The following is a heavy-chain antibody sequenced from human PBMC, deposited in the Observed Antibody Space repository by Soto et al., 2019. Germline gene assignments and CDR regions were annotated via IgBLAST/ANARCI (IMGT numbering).Heavy chain of an antibody. V-gene: IGHV1-46*01. CDR1: GYTFTSYY. CDR3: ASGAIEWLAPLTY. CDR2: INPSGGST. Sequence: QVQLVQSGAEVQKPGASVKVSCKSSGYTFTSYYMHWVRQAPGQGLEWMGIINPSGGSTSYAQKFQGRVTVARDTSRSTVYRELSSLGSEDTAVYYCASGAIEWLAPLTYWGQGTLVTVSS. D-gene: IGHD3-3*01. J-gene: IGHJ4*02.